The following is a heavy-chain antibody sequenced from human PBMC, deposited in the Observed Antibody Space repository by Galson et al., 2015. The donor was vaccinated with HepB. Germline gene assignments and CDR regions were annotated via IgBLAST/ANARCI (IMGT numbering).Heavy chain of an antibody. D-gene: IGHD6-6*01. CDR3: AKCSSSSPPAYWYFDL. V-gene: IGHV3-23*01. J-gene: IGHJ2*01. CDR1: GFTFSSYA. Sequence: SLRLSCAASGFTFSSYAMSWVRQAPGKGLEWVSAISGSGGSTYYADSVKGRFTISRDNSKNTLYLQMNSLRAEDTAVYYCAKCSSSSPPAYWYFDLWGRGTLVTVSS. CDR2: ISGSGGST.